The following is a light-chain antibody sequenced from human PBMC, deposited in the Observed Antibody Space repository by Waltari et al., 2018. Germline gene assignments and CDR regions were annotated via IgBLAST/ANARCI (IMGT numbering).Light chain of an antibody. Sequence: QSVLTQPPPVSGTPGQRVTISCSGSASNVGRNTVNWYQHLPGTAPKLLIYREDQRPSGVPDRFSGFKSGTSAFLAISGLQSEDDGDYHCAAWDDSLFVVFGGGTKLTVL. J-gene: IGLJ2*01. V-gene: IGLV1-44*01. CDR2: RED. CDR3: AAWDDSLFVV. CDR1: ASNVGRNT.